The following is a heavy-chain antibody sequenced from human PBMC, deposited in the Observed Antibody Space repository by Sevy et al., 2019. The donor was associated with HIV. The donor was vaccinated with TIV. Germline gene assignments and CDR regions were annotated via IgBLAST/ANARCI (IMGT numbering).Heavy chain of an antibody. Sequence: GGSLRLSCAASGFTFDDYAMHWVRQTPGKGLEWVAGISWNGDSKDYEDPAKGRFTISRDNAKNSLYLQMNSLRVEDTAFYDCARDLRGLYGAGTHFAHWGQGTLVTVSS. D-gene: IGHD3-10*01. J-gene: IGHJ4*02. V-gene: IGHV3-9*01. CDR3: ARDLRGLYGAGTHFAH. CDR2: ISWNGDSK. CDR1: GFTFDDYA.